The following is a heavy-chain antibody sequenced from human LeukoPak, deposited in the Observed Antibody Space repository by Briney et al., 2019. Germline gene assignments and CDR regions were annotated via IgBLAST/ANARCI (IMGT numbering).Heavy chain of an antibody. V-gene: IGHV1-2*02. CDR3: AKGYYGSGRKQLRFDP. CDR1: GYTFTGYY. CDR2: INPNSGGT. Sequence: ASVKVSCKASGYTFTGYYMHWVRQAPGQGLEWMGWINPNSGGTNYAQKFQGRVTMTRDTSISTAYMELSRLRSDDTAVYYCAKGYYGSGRKQLRFDPWGQGTLVTVSS. D-gene: IGHD3-10*01. J-gene: IGHJ5*02.